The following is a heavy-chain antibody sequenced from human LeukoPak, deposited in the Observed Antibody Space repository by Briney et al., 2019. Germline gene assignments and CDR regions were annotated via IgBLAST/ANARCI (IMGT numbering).Heavy chain of an antibody. J-gene: IGHJ4*02. CDR2: IYYSGST. CDR1: GGSISSFNYY. V-gene: IGHV4-39*01. D-gene: IGHD3-22*01. CDR3: ARHRQYYYDSLDY. Sequence: PSETLSLTCTVSGGSISSFNYYWGWIRQPPGKGLEWIGSIYYSGSTYYNPSLKSRVTISVDTSKNQFSLKLNSVTAADTAVYYCARHRQYYYDSLDYWGQGTLVTVSS.